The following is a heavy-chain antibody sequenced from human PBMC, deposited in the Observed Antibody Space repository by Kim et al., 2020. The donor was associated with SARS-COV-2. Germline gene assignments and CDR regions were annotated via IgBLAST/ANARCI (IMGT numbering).Heavy chain of an antibody. CDR1: GMTFSEWW. V-gene: IGHV3-7*01. J-gene: IGHJ3*02. D-gene: IGHD2-15*01. Sequence: GGSLRLSCAVSGMTFSEWWMTWVRQAPGRGLEWVANIKPDGSEKNYVDSVRGRFSISRDNAKDLVFLQMNSLGVEDTAVYYCARSARDAFDIWGQGTVVT. CDR2: IKPDGSEK. CDR3: ARSARDAFDI.